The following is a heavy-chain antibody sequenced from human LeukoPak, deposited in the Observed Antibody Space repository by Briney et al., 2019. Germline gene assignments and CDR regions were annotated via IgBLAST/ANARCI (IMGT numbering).Heavy chain of an antibody. CDR3: ARAGSGNDFWSGYYTVLNYGMDV. CDR1: GGSISSYY. J-gene: IGHJ6*02. V-gene: IGHV4-59*07. D-gene: IGHD3-3*01. CDR2: IYYSGST. Sequence: PSDTLSLTCTVSGGSISSYYWSWIRQPPEKGLECIGYIYYSGSTNYNPSLESRVTISVDTSKNQFSLKLSSVTAADTAVYYCARAGSGNDFWSGYYTVLNYGMDVWGQGTTVTVSS.